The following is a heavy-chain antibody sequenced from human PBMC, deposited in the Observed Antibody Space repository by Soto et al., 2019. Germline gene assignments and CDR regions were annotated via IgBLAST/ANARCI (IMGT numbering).Heavy chain of an antibody. CDR2: ISSSSSYI. D-gene: IGHD6-13*01. V-gene: IGHV3-21*01. J-gene: IGHJ2*01. CDR1: GFTFSSYS. Sequence: PGGSLRLSCAASGFTFSSYSMNWVRQAPGKGLEWVSSISSSSSYIYYADSVKGRFTISRDNAKNSLYLQMNSLRAEDTAVYYCARDRLGSRYFDLWGRGTLVTVSS. CDR3: ARDRLGSRYFDL.